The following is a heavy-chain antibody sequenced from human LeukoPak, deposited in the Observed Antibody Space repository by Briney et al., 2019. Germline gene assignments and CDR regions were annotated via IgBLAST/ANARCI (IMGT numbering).Heavy chain of an antibody. J-gene: IGHJ3*02. CDR1: GGSFSGYY. CDR2: INHSGST. CDR3: AREPPRRNIVVVVAATVEAFDI. Sequence: TSETLSLTCAVYGGSFSGYYWSWIRQPPGKGLEWIGEINHSGSTNYNPSLKSRVTISVDTSKNQFSLKLSSVTAADTAVYYCAREPPRRNIVVVVAATVEAFDIWGQGTMVTVSS. V-gene: IGHV4-34*01. D-gene: IGHD2-15*01.